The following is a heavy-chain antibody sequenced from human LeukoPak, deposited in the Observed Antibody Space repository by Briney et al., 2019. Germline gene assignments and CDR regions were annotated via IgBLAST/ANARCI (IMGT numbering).Heavy chain of an antibody. CDR2: IKSDGSMT. J-gene: IGHJ5*02. Sequence: GGSLRLSCVASGFTFSGYWMHWVRQPPGKGLVWVSRIKSDGSMTNYADSVKGRFSISRDNAKNTVYVQMNSLRADDTAVYYCASQVVGAAFDPWGQGTLVTVSS. D-gene: IGHD2-15*01. CDR1: GFTFSGYW. V-gene: IGHV3-74*01. CDR3: ASQVVGAAFDP.